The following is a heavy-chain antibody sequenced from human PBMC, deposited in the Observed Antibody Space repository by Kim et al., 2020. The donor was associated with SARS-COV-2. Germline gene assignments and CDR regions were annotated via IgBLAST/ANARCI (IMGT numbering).Heavy chain of an antibody. CDR1: GFTFSSYD. J-gene: IGHJ6*02. Sequence: GGSLRLSCAASGFTFSSYDMHWVRQATGKGLEWVSAIGTAGDTYYPGSVKGRFTISRENAKNSLYLQMNSLRAGDTAEYYCARGGIGTTPITMVRGVKFYGMDVWGQGTTVTVSS. CDR3: ARGGIGTTPITMVRGVKFYGMDV. CDR2: IGTAGDT. D-gene: IGHD3-10*01. V-gene: IGHV3-13*01.